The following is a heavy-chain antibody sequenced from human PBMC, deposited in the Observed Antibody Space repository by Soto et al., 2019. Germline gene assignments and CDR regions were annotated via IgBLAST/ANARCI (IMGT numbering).Heavy chain of an antibody. CDR3: ARDLRPDYGSGSYLDT. Sequence: QVQLVESGGGVVQPGRSLRLSCAASGFTFSRYGMHWVRQAPGKGLEWVAVIWYDGSNKYYADSVKGRFTISRDNSKNTLYLQMNTLRAADTAVSYCARDLRPDYGSGSYLDTCGQGTMVTVSS. CDR2: IWYDGSNK. D-gene: IGHD3-10*01. CDR1: GFTFSRYG. J-gene: IGHJ3*02. V-gene: IGHV3-33*01.